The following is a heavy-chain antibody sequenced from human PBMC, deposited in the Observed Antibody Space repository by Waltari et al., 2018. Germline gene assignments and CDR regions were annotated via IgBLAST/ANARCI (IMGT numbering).Heavy chain of an antibody. Sequence: EVQLVESGGGLVQPGRSLRLSCLTSVFTFGDHSLRWVRQAPGKGLEWLGYIRTKTYGGTTEYAASVKGRFTISRDDSKSIAYLQMSSLKIEDTAVYYCTRDYDFWSGYPLLDYWGQGTLVTVSS. D-gene: IGHD3-3*01. CDR2: IRTKTYGGTT. CDR3: TRDYDFWSGYPLLDY. J-gene: IGHJ4*02. CDR1: VFTFGDHS. V-gene: IGHV3-49*04.